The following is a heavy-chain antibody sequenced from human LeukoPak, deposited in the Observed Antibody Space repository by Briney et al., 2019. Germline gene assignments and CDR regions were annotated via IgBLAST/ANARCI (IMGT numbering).Heavy chain of an antibody. V-gene: IGHV3-64*01. CDR2: ISTNGGST. CDR1: GFTFRSYA. J-gene: IGHJ4*02. Sequence: PGGSLRLSCAASGFTFRSYAIHWVRQAPGKGLEYVAAISTNGGSTYYANSVRGRFTISRDKSKNTLYLQMGSLRAEDTAVYYCASQMGLEYWGQGALVTVSS. CDR3: ASQMGLEY. D-gene: IGHD2-8*01.